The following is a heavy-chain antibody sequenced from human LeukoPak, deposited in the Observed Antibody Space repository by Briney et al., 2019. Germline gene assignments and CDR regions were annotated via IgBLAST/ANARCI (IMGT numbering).Heavy chain of an antibody. CDR1: GGTFSSYA. CDR2: IIPIFGIA. CDR3: ASGYYDSSGYSDY. Sequence: ASVKVSCKASGGTFSSYAISWVRQVPGQGLEWMGRIIPIFGIANYAQKFQGRVTITADKSTSTAYMELSSLRSEDTAVYYCASGYYDSSGYSDYWGQGTLVTVSS. D-gene: IGHD3-22*01. J-gene: IGHJ4*02. V-gene: IGHV1-69*04.